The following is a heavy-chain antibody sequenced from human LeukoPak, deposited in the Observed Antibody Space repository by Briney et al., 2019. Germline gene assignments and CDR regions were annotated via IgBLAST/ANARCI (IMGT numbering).Heavy chain of an antibody. CDR3: AKGRAVGVGAEGDAFDI. J-gene: IGHJ3*02. CDR2: ISWDGGST. CDR1: GFTFDDYT. D-gene: IGHD1-26*01. V-gene: IGHV3-43*01. Sequence: GGSLRLSCAASGFTFDDYTMHWVRQAPGKGLEWVSLISWDGGSTYYADSVKGRFTISRDNSKNSLYLQMNSLRTEDTALYYCAKGRAVGVGAEGDAFDIWGQGTMVTVSS.